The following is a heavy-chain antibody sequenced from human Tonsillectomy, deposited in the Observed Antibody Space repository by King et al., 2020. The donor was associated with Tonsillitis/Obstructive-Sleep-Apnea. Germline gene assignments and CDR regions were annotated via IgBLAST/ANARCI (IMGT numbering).Heavy chain of an antibody. V-gene: IGHV4-39*01. Sequence: QLQESGPGLLKPSETLSLTCTVSGVSISTKNYYWGWIRQPPGKGLEWIGTIVYSGTTYFNPSLKSRLSVSADTSKNQLSLRLTSVTATDTAVYYCTSVTSTGVFDYWGQGVLVTVYS. D-gene: IGHD2-21*02. J-gene: IGHJ4*02. CDR1: GVSISTKNYY. CDR3: TSVTSTGVFDY. CDR2: IVYSGTT.